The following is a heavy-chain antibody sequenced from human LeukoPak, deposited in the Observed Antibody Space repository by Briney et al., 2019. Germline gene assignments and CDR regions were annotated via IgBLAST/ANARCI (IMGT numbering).Heavy chain of an antibody. V-gene: IGHV7-4-1*02. Sequence: ASVKVSCKASGYAFTSYGVNWVRQAPGRGLEWMGWINTNTGNPTYAQGFTGRFVFSLDTSVSTAYLQITSLKAEDTAVYYCARVGVPHFYYYMDVWGKGTTVTVSS. J-gene: IGHJ6*03. CDR2: INTNTGNP. CDR1: GYAFTSYG. CDR3: ARVGVPHFYYYMDV.